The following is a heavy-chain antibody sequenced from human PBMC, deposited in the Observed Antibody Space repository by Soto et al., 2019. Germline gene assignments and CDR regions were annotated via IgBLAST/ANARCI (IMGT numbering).Heavy chain of an antibody. V-gene: IGHV4-31*03. CDR2: IHYSGST. D-gene: IGHD2-21*02. CDR3: ARVCGGDCLHGLEV. Sequence: QVQLQESGPGLVKPSQTLSLTCTVSGGSISSGGFYWSWIRQHPGKGLEWIGSIHYSGSTYCNPSLKRRVTISVDTSKNQFSLKLSSVTAADTAVYYCARVCGGDCLHGLEVCGQVTPVTVSS. J-gene: IGHJ6*02. CDR1: GGSISSGGFY.